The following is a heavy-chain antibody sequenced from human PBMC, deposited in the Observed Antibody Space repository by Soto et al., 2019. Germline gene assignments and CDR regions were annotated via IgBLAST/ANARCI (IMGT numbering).Heavy chain of an antibody. J-gene: IGHJ5*02. CDR1: GGSISSSSYY. V-gene: IGHV4-39*01. CDR2: INSSGKT. Sequence: ASETLSLTCTVSGGSISSSSYYWAWIRQPPGQGLEWIGSINSSGKTYYKPSLKSRVTISVDTPKNQFSLRLTPVTAADTAVYYCVRELWGQSDPRGQRTPVTVSS. D-gene: IGHD2-21*01. CDR3: VRELWGQSDP.